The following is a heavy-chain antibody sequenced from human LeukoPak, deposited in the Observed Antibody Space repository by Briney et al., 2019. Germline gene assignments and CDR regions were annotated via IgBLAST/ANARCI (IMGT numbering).Heavy chain of an antibody. D-gene: IGHD2-21*02. CDR2: VNPDSGGT. V-gene: IGHV1-2*02. J-gene: IGHJ6*02. Sequence: ASVKVSCKASGYTFTGYYMHWVRQAPGHGLDWMGWVNPDSGGTNYAQKFQGRVTMTRDTSISTAYMELSRLRSDDTAVYYCARDKLSYCGGDCPSWYYGMDVWGQGTTVTVSS. CDR3: ARDKLSYCGGDCPSWYYGMDV. CDR1: GYTFTGYY.